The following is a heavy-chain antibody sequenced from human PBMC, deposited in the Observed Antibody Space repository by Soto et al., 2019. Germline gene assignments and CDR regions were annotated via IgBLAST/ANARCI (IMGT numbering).Heavy chain of an antibody. V-gene: IGHV3-23*01. Sequence: EMQLLESGGDLAQPGGSLTLSCAVSGFTFNDYAMSWVRQAPGKGLEWVSTISGGRGSAHYAASVEGRFTISGDSSNNTLYLQMNSLRVEDTATSYCTKDSRFPGFGLVIHVFDMWC. CDR1: GFTFNDYA. D-gene: IGHD3-16*01. J-gene: IGHJ2*01. CDR2: ISGGRGSA. CDR3: TKDSRFPGFGLVIHVFDM.